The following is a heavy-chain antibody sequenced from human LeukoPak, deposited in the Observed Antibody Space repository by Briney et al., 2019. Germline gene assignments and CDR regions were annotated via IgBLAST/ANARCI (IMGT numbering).Heavy chain of an antibody. Sequence: GGSLRLSCAASGFTFSSYEMNWVRQAPGKGLEWVSYISSSGSTIYYADSVKGRFTISRDNAKNPLYLQMNSLRAEDTAVYYCARDQSSGYDFYFDYWGQGTLVTVSS. J-gene: IGHJ4*02. D-gene: IGHD5-12*01. CDR3: ARDQSSGYDFYFDY. V-gene: IGHV3-48*03. CDR1: GFTFSSYE. CDR2: ISSSGSTI.